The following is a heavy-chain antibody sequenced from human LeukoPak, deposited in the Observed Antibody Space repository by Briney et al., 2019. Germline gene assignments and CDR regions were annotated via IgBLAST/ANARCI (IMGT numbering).Heavy chain of an antibody. CDR3: ATAIRFLEN. CDR1: GYTFTSYG. CDR2: ISAYNGNT. V-gene: IGHV1-18*01. Sequence: ASVKVSCKASGYTFTSYGISWVRQAPGQGLEWMGWISAYNGNTNYAQKLQGRVTMTEDTSTDTAYMELSSLRSEDTAVYYCATAIRFLENWGQGTLVTVSS. D-gene: IGHD3-3*01. J-gene: IGHJ4*02.